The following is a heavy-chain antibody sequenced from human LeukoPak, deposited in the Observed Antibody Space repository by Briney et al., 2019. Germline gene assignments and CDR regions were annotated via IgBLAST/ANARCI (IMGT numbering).Heavy chain of an antibody. Sequence: PGGSLRLSCIASGLRLSGYAMTWVRQAPGKGLEWVSTISGGGDAAYYADSVKGRFTISRDNSKSTLYLQMNTLRAEDTAVYYCSRKYDSSGYFDYWGRGTLVTVSS. D-gene: IGHD3-22*01. J-gene: IGHJ4*02. V-gene: IGHV3-23*01. CDR1: GLRLSGYA. CDR2: ISGGGDAA. CDR3: SRKYDSSGYFDY.